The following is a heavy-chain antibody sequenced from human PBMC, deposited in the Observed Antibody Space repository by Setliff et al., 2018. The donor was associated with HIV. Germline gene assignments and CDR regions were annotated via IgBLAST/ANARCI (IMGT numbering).Heavy chain of an antibody. CDR1: GASLSTHY. J-gene: IGHJ5*02. D-gene: IGHD1-26*01. V-gene: IGHV4-59*11. CDR2: MYYSGNT. Sequence: PSETLSLTCVISGASLSTHYWSWIRQPPGKGLEWIGYMYYSGNTNYNPSLKSRVTISVDTSKNQFSLKLSSVTAADTAVYYCARGVGSNPNWFDPWGQGTLVTVSS. CDR3: ARGVGSNPNWFDP.